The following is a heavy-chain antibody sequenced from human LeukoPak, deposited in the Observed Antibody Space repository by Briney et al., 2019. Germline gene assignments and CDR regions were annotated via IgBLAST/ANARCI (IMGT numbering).Heavy chain of an antibody. J-gene: IGHJ4*02. D-gene: IGHD2-21*02. Sequence: PGGSLRLSCAASGFTFSSYAMSWVRQAPGKGLEWVSAISGSGGSTYYADSVKGRFTISRDNSKNTLFLQMNSLRVEDTALYYCTRGDSLNYWGQGTLVTVSS. V-gene: IGHV3-23*01. CDR2: ISGSGGST. CDR3: TRGDSLNY. CDR1: GFTFSSYA.